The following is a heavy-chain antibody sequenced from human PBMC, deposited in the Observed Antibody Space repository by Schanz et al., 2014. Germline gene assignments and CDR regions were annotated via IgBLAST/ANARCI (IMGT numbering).Heavy chain of an antibody. CDR2: ISSGGGST. CDR3: ARGGFGEVSYFDY. V-gene: IGHV3-NL1*01. Sequence: VELVESGGGLVQPGGSLRLSCAASGFTLSSYGMHWVRQAPGKGLEWVSSISSGGGSTYYADSVKGRFTISRDNSKNTLYLQMNSLRPEDTAVYYCARGGFGEVSYFDYWGQGTLVTVSS. J-gene: IGHJ4*02. D-gene: IGHD3-10*01. CDR1: GFTLSSYG.